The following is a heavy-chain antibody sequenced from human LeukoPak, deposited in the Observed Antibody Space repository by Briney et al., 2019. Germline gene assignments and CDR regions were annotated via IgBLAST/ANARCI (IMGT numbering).Heavy chain of an antibody. CDR1: GFTFGDYA. J-gene: IGHJ4*02. CDR2: IRSKAYGGTT. V-gene: IGHV3-49*04. D-gene: IGHD3-22*01. CDR3: WSSGYYFDY. Sequence: GGSLRLSCTASGFTFGDYAMSWVRQAPGKGREWVGFIRSKAYGGTTEYAASVKGRFTISRDDSKSIAYLQMNSLKTEDTAVYYCWSSGYYFDYWGQGTLVTVSS.